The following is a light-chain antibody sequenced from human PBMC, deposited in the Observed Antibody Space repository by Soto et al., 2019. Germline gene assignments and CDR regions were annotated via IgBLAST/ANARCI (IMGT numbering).Light chain of an antibody. CDR1: QSISSY. Sequence: DIELTQSPSFLSVSVGDRVTITCRASQSISSYFAWYQQKPGKAPKLLIYAASTLQSGVPARLSGSGSRTEFTLTISSLQPEDFATYYCQQHNSYPYTFGQGTKVEIK. CDR3: QQHNSYPYT. CDR2: AAS. V-gene: IGKV1-9*01. J-gene: IGKJ2*01.